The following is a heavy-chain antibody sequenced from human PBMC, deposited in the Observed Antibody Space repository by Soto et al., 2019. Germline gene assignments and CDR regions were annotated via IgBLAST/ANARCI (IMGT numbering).Heavy chain of an antibody. CDR3: ANGLGDYTFDY. D-gene: IGHD4-17*01. CDR2: ISGSGGST. J-gene: IGHJ4*02. Sequence: EVQLLESGGGLVQPGGSLRLSCAASGFTFSSYAMSWVRQAPGKGLEWVSAISGSGGSTYYADSVKGRFTISRDNSKKTLYLQMNSLRGEDTAVYYCANGLGDYTFDYWDQGTLVTVSS. V-gene: IGHV3-23*01. CDR1: GFTFSSYA.